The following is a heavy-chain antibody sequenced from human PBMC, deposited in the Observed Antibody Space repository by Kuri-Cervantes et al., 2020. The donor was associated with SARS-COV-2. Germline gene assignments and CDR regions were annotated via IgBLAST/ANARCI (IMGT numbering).Heavy chain of an antibody. CDR1: GYTFTSYG. V-gene: IGHV1-18*04. CDR2: ISAYNGNT. J-gene: IGHJ4*02. Sequence: ASVKVSCKASGYTFTSYGISWVRQAPGQGLEWMGWISAYNGNTNYAQKLQGRVTMTTDTSTSTAYMELRSLRSDDTAVYYCARGPVEMATTAPFDYWGQGTLVTVSS. D-gene: IGHD5-24*01. CDR3: ARGPVEMATTAPFDY.